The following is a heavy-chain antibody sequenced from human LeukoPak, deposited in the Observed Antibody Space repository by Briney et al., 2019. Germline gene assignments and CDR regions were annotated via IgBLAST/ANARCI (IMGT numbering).Heavy chain of an antibody. D-gene: IGHD5-18*01. J-gene: IGHJ4*02. Sequence: ASVTVSFKASGYTFTDYHLYWVRQAPGQGGAWMGWIYPNNGGTNYAQKFQGRVTMTRDTSISTAYMELSRLRSDDTAVYYCARDGDSVMVEFDYWGQGTLVTVSS. CDR2: IYPNNGGT. CDR1: GYTFTDYH. CDR3: ARDGDSVMVEFDY. V-gene: IGHV1-2*02.